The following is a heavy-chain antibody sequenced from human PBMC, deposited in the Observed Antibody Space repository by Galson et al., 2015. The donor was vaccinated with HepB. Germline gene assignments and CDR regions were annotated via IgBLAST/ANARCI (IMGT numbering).Heavy chain of an antibody. J-gene: IGHJ6*02. Sequence: SLRLSCAASGFTFSSYGMHWVRQAPGKGLEWVAVIWYDGSNKYYADSVKGRFTISRDNSKNTLYLQMNSLRAEDTAVYYCARSTVYYYGMDVWGQGTTVTVSS. D-gene: IGHD2-21*02. CDR3: ARSTVYYYGMDV. CDR2: IWYDGSNK. V-gene: IGHV3-33*01. CDR1: GFTFSSYG.